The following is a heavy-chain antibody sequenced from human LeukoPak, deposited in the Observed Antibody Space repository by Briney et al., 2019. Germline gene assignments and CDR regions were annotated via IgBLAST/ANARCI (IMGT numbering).Heavy chain of an antibody. CDR2: IIPIFGTA. V-gene: IGHV1-69*01. Sequence: KVSCKASGGTFSSYAISWVRQAPGQGLEWMGGIIPIFGTANYAQKFQGRVTITADESTSTAYMELSSLRSEDTAVYYCARDRAVGYDSSGYDFDYWGQGTLVTVSS. CDR3: ARDRAVGYDSSGYDFDY. CDR1: GGTFSSYA. D-gene: IGHD3-22*01. J-gene: IGHJ4*02.